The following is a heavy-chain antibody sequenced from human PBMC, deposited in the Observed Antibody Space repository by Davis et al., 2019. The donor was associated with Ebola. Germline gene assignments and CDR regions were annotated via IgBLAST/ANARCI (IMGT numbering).Heavy chain of an antibody. CDR1: GYTFTSYG. V-gene: IGHV1-18*01. CDR3: ARGITMIVVAYYFDY. J-gene: IGHJ4*02. Sequence: ASVKVSCKASGYTFTSYGISWVRQAPGQGLEWMGWISSYNGNTNYAQKLQGRVTMTTDTSTSTAYMELRSLRSDDTAVYYCARGITMIVVAYYFDYWGQGTLVTVSS. CDR2: ISSYNGNT. D-gene: IGHD3-22*01.